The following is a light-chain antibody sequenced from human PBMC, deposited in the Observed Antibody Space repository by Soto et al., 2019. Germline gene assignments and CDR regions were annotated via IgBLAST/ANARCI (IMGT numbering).Light chain of an antibody. CDR2: KAS. J-gene: IGKJ2*01. Sequence: DIQMTQSPSTLSASVGDRVTITCRASQSISSWLAWYQQKPGKAPKLLIYKASSLESGVPSRFSGSGSGTEFTLTISSLQPDDFATYYCLQYNRLYTFGQGTKLEIK. CDR3: LQYNRLYT. V-gene: IGKV1-5*03. CDR1: QSISSW.